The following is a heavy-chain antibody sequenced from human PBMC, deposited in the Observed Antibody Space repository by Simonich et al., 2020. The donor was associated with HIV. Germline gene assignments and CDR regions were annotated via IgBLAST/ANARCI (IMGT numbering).Heavy chain of an antibody. V-gene: IGHV4-39*01. CDR2: IYYSGST. J-gene: IGHJ4*02. D-gene: IGHD5-12*01. Sequence: QVQLQQWGAGLLKPSETLSLTSAVSGGSISSSSYYWGWIRQPPGKGLEWIGSIYYSGSTNYNPSLKSRVTISVDTSKNQFSLKLSSVTAADTAVYYCARHESGYDSPNDYWGQGTLVTVSS. CDR1: GGSISSSSYY. CDR3: ARHESGYDSPNDY.